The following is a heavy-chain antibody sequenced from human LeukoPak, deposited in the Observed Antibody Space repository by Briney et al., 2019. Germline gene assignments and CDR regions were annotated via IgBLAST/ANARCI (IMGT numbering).Heavy chain of an antibody. CDR2: IYYSGST. D-gene: IGHD1-26*01. CDR3: ARHWSIVGATSWYFDY. CDR1: GGSISSSSYY. V-gene: IGHV4-39*01. J-gene: IGHJ4*02. Sequence: SETLSLTRTDSGGSISSSSYYWGWIRQPPGKGLEWIGSIYYSGSTYYNPSLKSRVTISVDTSKNQFSLKLSSVTAADTAVYYCARHWSIVGATSWYFDYWGQGTLVTVSS.